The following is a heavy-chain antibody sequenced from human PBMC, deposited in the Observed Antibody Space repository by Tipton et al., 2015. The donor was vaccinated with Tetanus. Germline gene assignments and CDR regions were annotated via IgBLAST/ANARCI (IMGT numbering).Heavy chain of an antibody. CDR2: IYYSGST. V-gene: IGHV4-34*01. Sequence: TLSLTCAVYGGSFSGNYWSWIRQPPGKGLEWIGIIYYSGSTYYNASLRSRVTISVDTSKNQFSLQLRSVTAADTAVYYCARQDTLNYYYVGYFHDWGQGALVTVSS. CDR1: GGSFSGNY. CDR3: ARQDTLNYYYVGYFHD. D-gene: IGHD3-22*01. J-gene: IGHJ1*01.